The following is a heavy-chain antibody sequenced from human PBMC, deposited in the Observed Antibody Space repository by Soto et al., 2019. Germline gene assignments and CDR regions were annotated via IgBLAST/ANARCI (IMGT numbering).Heavy chain of an antibody. D-gene: IGHD3-16*02. CDR1: VFTFSSYA. CDR3: AKGPASYDYVWGSYRPNDAFDI. V-gene: IGHV3-23*01. CDR2: ISGSGGST. J-gene: IGHJ3*02. Sequence: WALRLSCAASVFTFSSYAMSWVRQAPGKGLECVSAISGSGGSTYYADSVKGRFTISRDNSKNTLYLQMNSLRAEDTAVYYCAKGPASYDYVWGSYRPNDAFDIWGQGTMVPV.